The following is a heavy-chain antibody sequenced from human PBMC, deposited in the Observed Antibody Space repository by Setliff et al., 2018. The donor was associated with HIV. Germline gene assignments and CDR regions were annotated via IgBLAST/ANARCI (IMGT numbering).Heavy chain of an antibody. D-gene: IGHD1-26*01. CDR2: IHHSGNT. Sequence: SETLSLTCAVSGYSISSGYYWGWIRQPPGRGLEWIGAIHHSGNTYYNPSLKSRVTISVDTSKNLFSLKVNSVTAADTAVYYCARYRRDDYYLTAYFDSWGQGTLVTVSS. CDR1: GYSISSGYY. CDR3: ARYRRDDYYLTAYFDS. J-gene: IGHJ4*02. V-gene: IGHV4-38-2*01.